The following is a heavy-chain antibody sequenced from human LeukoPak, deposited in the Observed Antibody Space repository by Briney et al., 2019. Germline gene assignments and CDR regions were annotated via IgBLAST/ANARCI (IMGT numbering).Heavy chain of an antibody. CDR2: INPSGGST. V-gene: IGHV1-46*01. CDR1: GYTFTSYY. D-gene: IGHD6-6*01. Sequence: ASVTVSCKASGYTFTSYYMHWVRQAPGQGLEWMGIINPSGGSTSYAQKFQGRVTMTRDTSTSTVYMELSSLRSEDTAVYYCAREEAARQFDYWGQGTLVTVSS. CDR3: AREEAARQFDY. J-gene: IGHJ4*02.